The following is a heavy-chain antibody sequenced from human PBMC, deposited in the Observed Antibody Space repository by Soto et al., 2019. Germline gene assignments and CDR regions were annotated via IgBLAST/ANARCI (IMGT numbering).Heavy chain of an antibody. CDR1: GGSISSYY. V-gene: IGHV4-59*01. CDR3: ARDRGAWFDP. CDR2: IYYSGST. Sequence: KTSETLSLTCTVSGGSISSYYWSWIRQPPGKGLEWIGYIYYSGSTNYNPSLKSRVTISVDTSKNQFSLKLSSVTAADTAVYYCARDRGAWFDPWGQGTLVTVSS. J-gene: IGHJ5*02. D-gene: IGHD3-16*01.